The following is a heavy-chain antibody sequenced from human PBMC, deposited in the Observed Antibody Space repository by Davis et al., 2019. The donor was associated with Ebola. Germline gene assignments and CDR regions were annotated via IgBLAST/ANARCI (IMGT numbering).Heavy chain of an antibody. CDR2: ISYDGSNK. Sequence: GGSLRLSCAASGFTFSSYAMHWVRQAPGKGLEWVAVISYDGSNKYYADSVKGRFTISRDNSKNTLYLQMNSLRAEDTAVYYCARDFGSWSSVGMDVWGQGTTVTVS. CDR3: ARDFGSWSSVGMDV. D-gene: IGHD6-13*01. CDR1: GFTFSSYA. J-gene: IGHJ6*02. V-gene: IGHV3-30-3*01.